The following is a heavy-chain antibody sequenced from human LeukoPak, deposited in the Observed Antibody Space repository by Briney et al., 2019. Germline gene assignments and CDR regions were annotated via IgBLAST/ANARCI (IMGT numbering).Heavy chain of an antibody. D-gene: IGHD6-13*01. J-gene: IGHJ6*02. CDR2: INSDGSST. V-gene: IGHV3-74*01. Sequence: GGPLRLSCAASGFTFSSYWMHWVRQAPGKGLVWVSRINSDGSSTSYADSVKGRFTISRDNAKNTLYLQMNSLRAEDTAVYYCAREELVQYYYYGMDVWGQGTTVTVSS. CDR1: GFTFSSYW. CDR3: AREELVQYYYYGMDV.